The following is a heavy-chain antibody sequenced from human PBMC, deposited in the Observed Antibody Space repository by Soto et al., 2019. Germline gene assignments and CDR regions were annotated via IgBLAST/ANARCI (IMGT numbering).Heavy chain of an antibody. CDR1: GFSGGSYG. J-gene: IGHJ4*02. V-gene: IGHV3-23*01. D-gene: IGHD6-13*01. Sequence: GSLKISWIASGFSGGSYGMSWVRQAPGKGLECASSSGSGYSIFYADSVKGRFTISRDNSKNTLFLQMNSPRAEDTAVYYCAKGRGSSWSVVFFDYWGQGALVTVSS. CDR3: AKGRGSSWSVVFFDY. CDR2: SGSGYSI.